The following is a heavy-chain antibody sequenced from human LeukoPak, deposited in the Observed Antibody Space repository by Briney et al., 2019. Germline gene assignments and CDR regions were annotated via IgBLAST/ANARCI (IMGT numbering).Heavy chain of an antibody. CDR2: IKSKTDGGTT. CDR1: GFTFSNAW. CDR3: TSGLRDFDWLMKTETYFDY. J-gene: IGHJ4*02. Sequence: GGSLRLSCAASGFTFSNAWMGWVRQAPGKGLEWVGRIKSKTDGGTTDYAAPVKGRFTISRDDSKNTLYLQMNSLKTEDTAVYYCTSGLRDFDWLMKTETYFDYWGQGTLVTVSS. V-gene: IGHV3-15*01. D-gene: IGHD3-9*01.